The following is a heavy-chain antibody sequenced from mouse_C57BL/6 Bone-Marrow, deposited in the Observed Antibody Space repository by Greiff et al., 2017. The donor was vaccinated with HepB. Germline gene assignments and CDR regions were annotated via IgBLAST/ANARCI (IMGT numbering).Heavy chain of an antibody. CDR1: GYTFTSYW. V-gene: IGHV1-55*01. CDR3: ARYYGSSFWYFDV. J-gene: IGHJ1*03. CDR2: IYPGSGST. Sequence: VQVVESGAELVKPGASVKMSCKASGYTFTSYWITWVKQRPGQGLEWIGDIYPGSGSTNYNEKFKSKATLTVDTSSSTAYMQLSSLTSEDSAVYYCARYYGSSFWYFDVWGTGTTVTVSS. D-gene: IGHD1-1*01.